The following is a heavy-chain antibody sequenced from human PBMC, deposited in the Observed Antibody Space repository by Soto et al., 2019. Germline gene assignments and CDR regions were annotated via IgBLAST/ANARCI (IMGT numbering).Heavy chain of an antibody. CDR3: AKDYTTTASIAAAGMDY. V-gene: IGHV3-9*01. J-gene: IGHJ4*02. CDR1: GFTFDDYA. D-gene: IGHD6-13*01. Sequence: EVQLVESGGGLVQPGRSLRLSCAASGFTFDDYAMHWVRQAPGKGLEWVSGISWNSGSIGYADSVKGRFTISRDNAKNSLYLQMNSLRAEDTALYYCAKDYTTTASIAAAGMDYWGQGTLVTVSS. CDR2: ISWNSGSI.